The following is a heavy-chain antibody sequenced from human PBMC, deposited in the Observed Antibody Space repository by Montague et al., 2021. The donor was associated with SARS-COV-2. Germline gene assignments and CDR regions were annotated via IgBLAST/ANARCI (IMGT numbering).Heavy chain of an antibody. J-gene: IGHJ4*02. CDR2: IWYDGSNK. D-gene: IGHD4-17*01. CDR1: GFTFSIYG. CDR3: ARGYGDYHFDY. V-gene: IGHV3-33*08. Sequence: SLRLSCAASGFTFSIYGIHWVRQAPGKGLEWVALIWYDGSNKYYADSVKGRFTISRDNSKNTVYLQMNSLRAEDTAVFYCARGYGDYHFDYWGQGTLVTVSS.